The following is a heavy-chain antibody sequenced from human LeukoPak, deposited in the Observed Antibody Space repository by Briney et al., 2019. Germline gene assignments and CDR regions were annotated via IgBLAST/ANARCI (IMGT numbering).Heavy chain of an antibody. J-gene: IGHJ4*02. V-gene: IGHV1-46*03. CDR3: ARHGSGRYYPAEGRVDY. D-gene: IGHD3-10*01. CDR1: GYGFTSYY. Sequence: ASVKVSCKAFGYGFTSYYIHWVRQAPGQGLEWMGIISPSVGGTTYARKFQGRVTMTRDTSTSTVYMELSSLRSEDTAVYYCARHGSGRYYPAEGRVDYWGQGTLVTVSS. CDR2: ISPSVGGT.